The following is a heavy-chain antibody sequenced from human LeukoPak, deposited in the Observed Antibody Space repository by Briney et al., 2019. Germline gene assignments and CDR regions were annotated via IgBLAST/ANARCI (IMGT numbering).Heavy chain of an antibody. J-gene: IGHJ6*03. Sequence: GGSLRLSCAASGFTVSSNYMSWLRQAPGKGLEWVSVIYSGGSTYYADSVKGRFTISRDNSKNTLYLQMNSLRAEDTAVYYCARDRRARQCGSTSCYNYYYYYYMDVWGKGTTVTVSS. CDR3: ARDRRARQCGSTSCYNYYYYYYMDV. CDR1: GFTVSSNY. CDR2: IYSGGST. V-gene: IGHV3-66*02. D-gene: IGHD2-2*01.